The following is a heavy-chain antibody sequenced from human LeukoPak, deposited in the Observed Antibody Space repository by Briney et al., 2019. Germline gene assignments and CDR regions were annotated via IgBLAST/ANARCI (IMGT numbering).Heavy chain of an antibody. J-gene: IGHJ4*02. Sequence: GSLRLSCVASGFTFSSRDWMTWVRQPPGKGLGWIGSIHNSGSTYYNPSLKSRVTISVRTSKNQFSLKLSSVTAADTALYYCARLWSTYCSGGSCPHQPNYWGQGTLVTVSS. CDR3: ARLWSTYCSGGSCPHQPNY. CDR1: GFTFSSRDW. CDR2: IHNSGST. V-gene: IGHV4-38-2*01. D-gene: IGHD2-15*01.